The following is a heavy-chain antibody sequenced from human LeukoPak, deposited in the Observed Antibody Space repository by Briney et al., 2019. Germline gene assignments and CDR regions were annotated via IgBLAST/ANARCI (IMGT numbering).Heavy chain of an antibody. J-gene: IGHJ3*02. V-gene: IGHV4-34*01. Sequence: PSETLSLTCAVYGGSFSGYYWSWIRQPPGKGLEWIGEINHSGSTNHNPSLKSRVTISVDTSKNQFSLKLSSVTAADTAVYYCAGGPLGYCSSTSCQMDAFDIWGQGTMVTVSS. CDR2: INHSGST. CDR1: GGSFSGYY. D-gene: IGHD2-2*01. CDR3: AGGPLGYCSSTSCQMDAFDI.